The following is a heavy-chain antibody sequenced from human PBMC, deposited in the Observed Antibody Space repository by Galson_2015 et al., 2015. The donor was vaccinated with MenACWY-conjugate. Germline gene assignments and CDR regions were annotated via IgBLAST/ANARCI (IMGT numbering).Heavy chain of an antibody. CDR1: GDSVSSSSAA. D-gene: IGHD2/OR15-2a*01. V-gene: IGHV6-1*01. Sequence: CAISGDSVSSSSAAWNWIRQSPSRGLEWLGRTYYRSKWYNDYASSVKSRITISPDTSKNHISLQLNSATPEDTAVYYCAREAMYSTNFYAIDYWGQGTLVTVSS. CDR2: TYYRSKWYN. J-gene: IGHJ4*02. CDR3: AREAMYSTNFYAIDY.